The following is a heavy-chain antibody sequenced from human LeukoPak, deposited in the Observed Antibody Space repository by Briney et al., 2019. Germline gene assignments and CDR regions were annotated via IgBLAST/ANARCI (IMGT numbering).Heavy chain of an antibody. J-gene: IGHJ4*02. CDR2: INHSGST. CDR1: GGSFSDYY. CDR3: ARVNTVTTPGHYFDY. V-gene: IGHV4-34*01. D-gene: IGHD4-17*01. Sequence: PSETLSLTCAVYGGSFSDYYWSWIRQPPGKGLEWIGEINHSGSTNYNPSLKSRVTISVDTSKNQFSLKLSSVTAADTAVYYCARVNTVTTPGHYFDYWGQGTLVTVSS.